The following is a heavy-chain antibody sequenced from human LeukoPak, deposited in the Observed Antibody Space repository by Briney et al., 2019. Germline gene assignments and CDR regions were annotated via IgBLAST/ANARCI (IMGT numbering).Heavy chain of an antibody. J-gene: IGHJ5*02. CDR3: ARVAAGTADRVWFDP. Sequence: PGGSLRLSCAASGVTFSSCSMNWVRQAPGKGLEWVSSISSSSSYIYYADSVKGRFTISRDNAKNSLYLQMNSLRAEDTAVYYCARVAAGTADRVWFDPWGQGTLVTVSS. CDR2: ISSSSSYI. CDR1: GVTFSSCS. D-gene: IGHD6-13*01. V-gene: IGHV3-21*01.